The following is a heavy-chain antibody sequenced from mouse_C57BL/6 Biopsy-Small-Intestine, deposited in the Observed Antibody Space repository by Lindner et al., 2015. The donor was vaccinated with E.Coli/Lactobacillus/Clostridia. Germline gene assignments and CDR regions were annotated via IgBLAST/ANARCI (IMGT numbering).Heavy chain of an antibody. D-gene: IGHD2-4*01. V-gene: IGHV1-39*01. CDR1: GYSFTDYN. CDR3: ARGAIYYDYDDAMDY. Sequence: VQLQESGPELVKPGASVEISCKASGYSFTDYNMNWVKQSNGKSLEWIGVINPNYGTTSYNQKFKGKATLTVDTSSSTAYMQLSSLTSEDSAVYFCARGAIYYDYDDAMDYWGQGTSVTVSS. CDR2: INPNYGTT. J-gene: IGHJ4*01.